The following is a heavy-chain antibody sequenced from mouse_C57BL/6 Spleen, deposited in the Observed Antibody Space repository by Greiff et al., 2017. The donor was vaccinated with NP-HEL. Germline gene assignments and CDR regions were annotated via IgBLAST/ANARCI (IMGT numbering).Heavy chain of an antibody. CDR3: ASPLITTVVATRGYFDY. CDR2: IYPGSGNT. Sequence: QVQLQQSGAELVRPGASVKLSCKASGYTFTDYYINWVKQRPGQGLEWIARIYPGSGNTYYNEKFKGKATLTAEKSSSTAYMQLSSLTSEDSAVYFCASPLITTVVATRGYFDYWGQGTTLTVSS. V-gene: IGHV1-76*01. J-gene: IGHJ2*01. D-gene: IGHD1-1*01. CDR1: GYTFTDYY.